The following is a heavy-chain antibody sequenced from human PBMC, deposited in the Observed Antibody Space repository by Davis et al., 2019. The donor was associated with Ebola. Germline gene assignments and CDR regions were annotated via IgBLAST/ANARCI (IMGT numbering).Heavy chain of an antibody. CDR3: ARYTWNDRRFDP. V-gene: IGHV6-1*01. CDR1: GDSVSVNSGG. CDR2: TYYNSKWNN. Sequence: PSETLSLTCAISGDSVSVNSGGWNWIRQSPSRGLEWLGRTYYNSKWNNDYAVSVKSRITINPDTSRNHFSLQLNSVTPEDTAVYYCARYTWNDRRFDPWGQGTLVTVSS. J-gene: IGHJ5*02. D-gene: IGHD1-20*01.